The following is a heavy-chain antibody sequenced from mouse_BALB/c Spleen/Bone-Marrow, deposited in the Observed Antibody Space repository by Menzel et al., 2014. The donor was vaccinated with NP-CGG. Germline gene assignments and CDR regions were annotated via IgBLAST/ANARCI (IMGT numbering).Heavy chain of an antibody. CDR3: ARSLIRLRYFDY. J-gene: IGHJ2*01. CDR1: GFSLTSYG. Sequence: QVQLQQSGPGLVAPSQSLSITCTVSGFSLTSYGVHWVRQSPGKGLEWLGVIWAGGSTNYNSALMSRLSISKDNSESQVFLKMNSLQTDDTAMYYCARSLIRLRYFDYRGQGTTLTDSS. CDR2: IWAGGST. D-gene: IGHD1-2*01. V-gene: IGHV2-9*02.